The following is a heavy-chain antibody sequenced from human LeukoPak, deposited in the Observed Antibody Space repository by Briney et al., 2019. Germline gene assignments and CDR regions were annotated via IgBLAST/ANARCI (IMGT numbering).Heavy chain of an antibody. J-gene: IGHJ4*02. CDR1: GGSFSGYY. CDR2: INHSGST. CDR3: AGYPVDTAMVTGYFDY. Sequence: PSETLSLTCAVYGGSFSGYYWSWIRQPQGKGLEWIGEINHSGSTNYNPSLKSRVTISVDTSKNQFSLKLSSVTAADTAVYYCAGYPVDTAMVTGYFDYWGQGTLVTVSS. V-gene: IGHV4-34*01. D-gene: IGHD5-18*01.